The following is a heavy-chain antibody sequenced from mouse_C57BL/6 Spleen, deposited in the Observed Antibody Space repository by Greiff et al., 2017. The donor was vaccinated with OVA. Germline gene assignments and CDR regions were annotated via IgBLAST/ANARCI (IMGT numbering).Heavy chain of an antibody. D-gene: IGHD1-1*01. CDR3: ARKGSSYGSSPYYFDY. J-gene: IGHJ2*01. CDR1: GYTFTDYY. Sequence: EVQLQQSGPELVKPGASVKISCKASGYTFTDYYMNWVKQSHGKSLEWIGDINPNNGGTSYNQKFKGKATLTVDKSSSTAYMELRSLTSEDSAVYYCARKGSSYGSSPYYFDYWGQGTTLTVSS. V-gene: IGHV1-26*01. CDR2: INPNNGGT.